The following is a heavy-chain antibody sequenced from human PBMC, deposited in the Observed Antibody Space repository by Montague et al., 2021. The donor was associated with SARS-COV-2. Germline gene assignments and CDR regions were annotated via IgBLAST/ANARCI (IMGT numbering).Heavy chain of an antibody. CDR1: GEPISGFF. CDR2: IYASGST. J-gene: IGHJ4*02. D-gene: IGHD2-15*01. V-gene: IGHV4-4*07. Sequence: SETLSLTCSVSGEPISGFFWNWIRQPSGKGLEWIGRIYASGSTNYNPSLESRVTMSVDTSKNQFSLKVSSVTAADTAMYYCARGVVTAQPVVDYWGRGTPVTVSS. CDR3: ARGVVTAQPVVDY.